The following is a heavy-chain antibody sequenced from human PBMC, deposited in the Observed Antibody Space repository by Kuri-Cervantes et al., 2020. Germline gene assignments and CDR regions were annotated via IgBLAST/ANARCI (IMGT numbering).Heavy chain of an antibody. CDR2: ISYDGSNK. CDR3: ARAAGSYYYDSSGYYRVAVPPCDY. V-gene: IGHV3-30-3*01. CDR1: GFTFSSYA. D-gene: IGHD3-22*01. Sequence: GGSLRLSCAASGFTFSSYAMHWVRQAPGKGLEWVAVISYDGSNKYYADSVKGRFTISRDNSKNTLYLQMNSLRAEDTAVYYCARAAGSYYYDSSGYYRVAVPPCDYWGQGTLVTVSS. J-gene: IGHJ4*02.